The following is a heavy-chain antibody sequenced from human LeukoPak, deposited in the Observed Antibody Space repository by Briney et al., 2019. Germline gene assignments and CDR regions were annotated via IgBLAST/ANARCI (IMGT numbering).Heavy chain of an antibody. CDR2: IRYDGNNK. V-gene: IGHV3-30*02. CDR1: GFTFSSSD. CDR3: AKGYRNHLLILLDS. Sequence: GGSLRLSCAASGFTFSSSDMHWVRQAPGKGLEWVAFIRYDGNNKYYADSVKGRLTTTRDNSKNTLYLQMNSLRAADTAVYYCAKGYRNHLLILLDSWGQGTLVTVSS. J-gene: IGHJ5*01. D-gene: IGHD3-16*01.